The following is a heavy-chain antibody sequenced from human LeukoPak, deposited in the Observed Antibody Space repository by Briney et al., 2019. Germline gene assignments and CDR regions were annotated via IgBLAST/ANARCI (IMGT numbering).Heavy chain of an antibody. Sequence: ASVKVSCKASGYTFTGYYMHWVRQAPGQGLEWMGWINPNSGGTNYAQKFQGRVTMTRDTSISTAYMELSRLRSDDTAVYYCARDNGMVRGVIINYFDYWGQGTLVTVSS. J-gene: IGHJ4*02. V-gene: IGHV1-2*02. CDR1: GYTFTGYY. CDR3: ARDNGMVRGVIINYFDY. CDR2: INPNSGGT. D-gene: IGHD3-10*01.